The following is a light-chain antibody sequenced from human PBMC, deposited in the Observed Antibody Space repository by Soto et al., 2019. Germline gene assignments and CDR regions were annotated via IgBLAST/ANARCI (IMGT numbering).Light chain of an antibody. Sequence: DVQMTQSPSTLSASVGDRVTITCRASHDISSWLAWYHQKPGKAPKLLIYEASNLEGGVPSRFSGSGSGTAFTLTISSLQPDDFATYYCQQYNVYPWTFGQGTKVDIK. CDR3: QQYNVYPWT. CDR1: HDISSW. V-gene: IGKV1-5*03. J-gene: IGKJ1*01. CDR2: EAS.